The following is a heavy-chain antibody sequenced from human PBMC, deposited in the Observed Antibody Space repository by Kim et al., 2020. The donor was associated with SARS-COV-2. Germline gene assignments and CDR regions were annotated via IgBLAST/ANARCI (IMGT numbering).Heavy chain of an antibody. J-gene: IGHJ4*02. CDR2: ISSSGSTI. CDR3: ARGAGGYRPRPFDY. D-gene: IGHD3-16*02. CDR1: GFSFSIYE. Sequence: GGSLRLSCAASGFSFSIYEMNWVRQAPGKGLEWVSYISSSGSTIYYADSVKGRFTISRDNAKNSLYLQMNSLRAEDTAVYYCARGAGGYRPRPFDYWGQGTLVSVSS. V-gene: IGHV3-48*03.